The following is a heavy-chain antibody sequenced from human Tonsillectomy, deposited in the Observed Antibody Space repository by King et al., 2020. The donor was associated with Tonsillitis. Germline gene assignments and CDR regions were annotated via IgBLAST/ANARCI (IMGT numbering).Heavy chain of an antibody. D-gene: IGHD6-19*01. J-gene: IGHJ4*02. Sequence: VQLVESGGGLVQPGGSLRLSCAASGFTFSSYAMGCVRQAPGKGLEWVSTIIGSSYSTYYPDSVKGRFTISRDNSNHTLYLQMHSLRPEDTALYYCAKLPHSSGWSSPFDYWGQGTLVTVSS. CDR1: GFTFSSYA. V-gene: IGHV3-23*04. CDR3: AKLPHSSGWSSPFDY. CDR2: IIGSSYST.